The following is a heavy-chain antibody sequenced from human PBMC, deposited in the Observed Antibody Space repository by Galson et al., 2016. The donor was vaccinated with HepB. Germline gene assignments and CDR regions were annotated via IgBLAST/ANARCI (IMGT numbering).Heavy chain of an antibody. CDR2: IDPSSSVK. J-gene: IGHJ4*02. Sequence: SLRLSCAASGFSFSTSSMNWVRQAPGKGLEWVSYIDPSSSVKYYTDSVKGRFTISRDNAKNSVYLQMNSLRDEDTAVYYCARDDHPPGGPADYWGQGTLVTVSS. CDR3: ARDDHPPGGPADY. D-gene: IGHD2-8*02. CDR1: GFSFSTSS. V-gene: IGHV3-48*02.